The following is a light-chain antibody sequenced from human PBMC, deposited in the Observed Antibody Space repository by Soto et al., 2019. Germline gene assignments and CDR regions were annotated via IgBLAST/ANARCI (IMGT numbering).Light chain of an antibody. J-gene: IGKJ1*01. Sequence: AIQMTQSPSSLSASVGDIVTITCRASQGIRNDLGWYQQKPGKAPKLLIYAASSLQSGVPSRFSGSGSGTDFTLTISSLQHEDFATYYCLQDYNYPRTFGQGTNVDIK. CDR2: AAS. CDR3: LQDYNYPRT. CDR1: QGIRND. V-gene: IGKV1-6*01.